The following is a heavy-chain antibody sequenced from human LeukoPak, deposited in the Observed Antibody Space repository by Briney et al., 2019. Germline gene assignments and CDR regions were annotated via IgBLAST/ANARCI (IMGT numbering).Heavy chain of an antibody. D-gene: IGHD5-12*01. Sequence: VASVKVSCKASGYTFINYYIHWVRQAPGQGLEWMGLINPDSGGTNYAQKFQGRVTVTRDTAITTAYMELSSLRSDDTAVYYCARDLYSSHPPGYWGQGTLVTVSS. CDR1: GYTFINYY. CDR3: ARDLYSSHPPGY. V-gene: IGHV1-2*02. CDR2: INPDSGGT. J-gene: IGHJ4*02.